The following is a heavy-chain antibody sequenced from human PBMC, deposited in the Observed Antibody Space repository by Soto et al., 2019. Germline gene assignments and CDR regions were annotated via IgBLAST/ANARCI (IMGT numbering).Heavy chain of an antibody. CDR2: ISGSGGST. J-gene: IGHJ4*02. V-gene: IGHV3-23*01. D-gene: IGHD3-22*01. CDR1: GFTFSSYA. Sequence: EVQLLESGGGLVQPGGSLRLSCAASGFTFSSYAMSWVRQAPGKGLEWVSAISGSGGSTYYADSVKGRFTISRDNSKNTLFLQMNSLRAEDTAVYYCAKGSRGSYDSSNYYYFDNWGQGTLVTVSS. CDR3: AKGSRGSYDSSNYYYFDN.